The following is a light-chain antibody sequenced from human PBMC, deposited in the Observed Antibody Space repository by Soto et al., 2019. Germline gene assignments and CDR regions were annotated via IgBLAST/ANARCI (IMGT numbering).Light chain of an antibody. J-gene: IGKJ1*01. Sequence: DIQMTQSPSTLSASVGGRVTITCRASQSISSWLAWYQQKPGKAPKLLIYKASSLQTGVPSRFSGSGSGTEFTLTISSLQPEDFAIYYCQKYNTYPWTFGQGTKVDIK. CDR2: KAS. CDR3: QKYNTYPWT. V-gene: IGKV1-5*03. CDR1: QSISSW.